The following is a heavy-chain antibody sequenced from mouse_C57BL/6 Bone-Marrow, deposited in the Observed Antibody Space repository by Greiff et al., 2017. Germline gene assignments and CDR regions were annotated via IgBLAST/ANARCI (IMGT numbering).Heavy chain of an antibody. CDR2: ISDGGSYT. CDR3: ARGGYGYPAWVAY. V-gene: IGHV5-4*03. J-gene: IGHJ3*01. D-gene: IGHD2-2*01. CDR1: GFTFSSYA. Sequence: EVKLVESGGGLVKPGGSLKLSCAASGFTFSSYAMSWVRQTPEKRLEWVATISDGGSYTYYPDNVKGRFTISRDKAKNNLYLQMSHLKSEDTAMYYCARGGYGYPAWVAYWGQGTLVTVSA.